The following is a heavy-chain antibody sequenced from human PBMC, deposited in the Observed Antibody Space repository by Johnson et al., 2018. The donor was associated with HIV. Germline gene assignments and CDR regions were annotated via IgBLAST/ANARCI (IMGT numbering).Heavy chain of an antibody. Sequence: QVQLVESGGGVVQPGKSLTLSCVVSGSSFSGFAMHWVRQAPGKGLDWMAVISYDGRNQQYAESVKGRFTISRDNYKNTLYLQMSSVRPEDTAVYYCARDLAPRPPARLDVFDVWGQGTMVTVSS. CDR1: GSSFSGFA. CDR2: ISYDGRNQ. D-gene: IGHD2-15*01. V-gene: IGHV3-30-3*01. J-gene: IGHJ3*01. CDR3: ARDLAPRPPARLDVFDV.